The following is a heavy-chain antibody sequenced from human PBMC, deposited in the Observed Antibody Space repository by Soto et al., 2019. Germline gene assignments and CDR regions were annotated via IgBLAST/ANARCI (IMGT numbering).Heavy chain of an antibody. CDR3: ARGTPSPLIVRSSRGPWFDP. CDR2: MYYGGRT. D-gene: IGHD2-15*01. J-gene: IGHJ5*02. Sequence: PSVPKSLRNSVADGTSVGYGGSWILQPPGKGLEWIGYMYYGGRTNYNPSLKSRVTISVDTSKMQVSLKLSSVTAADTAVYFCARGTPSPLIVRSSRGPWFDPWGQGTLVTVSS. CDR1: DGTSVGYG. V-gene: IGHV4-59*08.